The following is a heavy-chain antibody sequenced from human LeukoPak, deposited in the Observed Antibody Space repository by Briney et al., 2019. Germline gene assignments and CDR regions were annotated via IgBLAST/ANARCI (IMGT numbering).Heavy chain of an antibody. CDR3: ATARNFRFEY. CDR2: MNGEGTTI. V-gene: IGHV3-74*01. J-gene: IGHJ4*02. Sequence: GGSLRLSCATSGLTFRTTWMHWARQAPGKGLMWVSRMNGEGTTIDYADSVRGRFTVSRDYAKNTLFLQMNNLRTEDTALYFCATARNFRFEYWGQGSLVIVSA. CDR1: GLTFRTTW. D-gene: IGHD1-7*01.